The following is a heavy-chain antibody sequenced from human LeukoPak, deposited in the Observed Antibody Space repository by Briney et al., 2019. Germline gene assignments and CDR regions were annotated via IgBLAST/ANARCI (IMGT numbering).Heavy chain of an antibody. Sequence: PGGSLRPSCAASGFTVSSNYMSWVRQAPGKGLGWVSVIYAGGSTHYAESVKGRFTIPRDNSKNTLYLQMNSLTAEETAVYYCARAVVGTSCYGYWGQGTLVTVSS. V-gene: IGHV3-66*01. CDR3: ARAVVGTSCYGY. CDR1: GFTVSSNY. CDR2: IYAGGST. J-gene: IGHJ4*02. D-gene: IGHD2-2*01.